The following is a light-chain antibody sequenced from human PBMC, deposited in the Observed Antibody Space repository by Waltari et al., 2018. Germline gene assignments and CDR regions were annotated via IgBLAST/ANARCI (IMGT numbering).Light chain of an antibody. CDR1: QGVGKY. CDR2: HAS. J-gene: IGKJ1*01. V-gene: IGKV3-20*01. CDR3: QKYDFLPAT. Sequence: EIVLTQYPGTLSLSPGERAPLSCRARQGVGKYLAWYQQRPGQAPRLLLYHASIRATGIPDRFSGSGYGTDFSLTISRLEPEDFAVYYCQKYDFLPATFGQGTTVEIK.